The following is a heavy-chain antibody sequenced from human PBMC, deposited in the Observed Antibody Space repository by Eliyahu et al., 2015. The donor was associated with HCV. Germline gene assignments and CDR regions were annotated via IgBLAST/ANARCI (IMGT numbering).Heavy chain of an antibody. J-gene: IGHJ4*02. D-gene: IGHD5-12*01. Sequence: EVQLLESGGGLVQPGGSLXLSCAAXGFTFSSFLMTWVRQXPGRGLXWVSGISTSGSITWYADSVKGRFTVSRDNSKSTLYLQMNSLRVEDTAVYYCTNWHSGYEWVDYWGQGVLVTVSS. CDR1: GFTFSSFL. CDR2: ISTSGSIT. V-gene: IGHV3-23*01. CDR3: TNWHSGYEWVDY.